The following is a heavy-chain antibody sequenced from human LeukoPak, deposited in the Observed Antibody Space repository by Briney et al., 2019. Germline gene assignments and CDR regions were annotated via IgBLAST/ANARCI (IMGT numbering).Heavy chain of an antibody. CDR1: GYTFTSYD. CDR2: MNPNSGNT. J-gene: IGHJ4*02. D-gene: IGHD3-10*01. Sequence: GASVKVSCKASGYTFTSYDINWVRQATGQGLEWMGWMNPNSGNTGYAQKFQGRVTMTRNTSISTAYMELSSLGSEDTAVYYCARPGDYYGSGSYYKLWGQGTLVTVSS. CDR3: ARPGDYYGSGSYYKL. V-gene: IGHV1-8*01.